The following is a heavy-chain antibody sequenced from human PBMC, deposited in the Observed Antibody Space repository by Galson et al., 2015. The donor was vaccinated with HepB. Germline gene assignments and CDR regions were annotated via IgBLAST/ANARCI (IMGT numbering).Heavy chain of an antibody. Sequence: SLRLSCAASGFTFSIYAMSWVRQAPGKGLEWVSAISGSIGNTYYADSVKGRFTISRDNSKNTLYLQMDSLRAEDTAVYYRAKSPRGGVPHLTWFDSWGQGTLVTVSS. V-gene: IGHV3-23*01. CDR3: AKSPRGGVPHLTWFDS. CDR2: ISGSIGNT. D-gene: IGHD3-10*01. J-gene: IGHJ5*01. CDR1: GFTFSIYA.